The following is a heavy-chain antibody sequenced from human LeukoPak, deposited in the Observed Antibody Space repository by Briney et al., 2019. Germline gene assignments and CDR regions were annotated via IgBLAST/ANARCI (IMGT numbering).Heavy chain of an antibody. CDR3: AKDVVVVPAASFDY. Sequence: GGSLRLSCAASGFTLRRHYMHWVRQAPGKGLEWVSAISGSGGSTYYADSVKGRFTISRDNSKNTLYLQMNSLRAEDTAVYYCAKDVVVVPAASFDYWGQGTLVTVSS. D-gene: IGHD2-2*01. V-gene: IGHV3-23*01. J-gene: IGHJ4*02. CDR2: ISGSGGST. CDR1: GFTLRRHY.